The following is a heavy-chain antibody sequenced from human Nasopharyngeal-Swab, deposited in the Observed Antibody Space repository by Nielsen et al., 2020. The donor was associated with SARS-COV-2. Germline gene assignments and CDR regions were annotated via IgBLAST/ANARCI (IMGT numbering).Heavy chain of an antibody. V-gene: IGHV4-39*01. D-gene: IGHD6-13*01. CDR2: IYYSGST. CDR3: ARHRYSSSWSWYFDY. J-gene: IGHJ4*02. Sequence: ESLTTSCTVSGGSISSSSYYWGWIRQPPGKGLEGFGSIYYSGSTSYNLSLKSRVTISVNTSKNKSSLKLSSVTAADTAVYYCARHRYSSSWSWYFDYWGQGTLVTVSS. CDR1: GGSISSSSYY.